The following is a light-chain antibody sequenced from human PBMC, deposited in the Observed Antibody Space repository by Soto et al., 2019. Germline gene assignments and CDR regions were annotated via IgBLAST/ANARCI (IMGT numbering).Light chain of an antibody. CDR2: TNN. CDR1: SSNIGGNT. V-gene: IGLV1-44*01. Sequence: QSVLTQPPSASGTPGQRVTISCSGSSSNIGGNTVHWYQQLPGKAPKLLIYTNNQRPSGVPDRFSTSKSGTSASLAISELQSEDEADYYCAAWDDSLSGVVFGGGTKLTVL. J-gene: IGLJ2*01. CDR3: AAWDDSLSGVV.